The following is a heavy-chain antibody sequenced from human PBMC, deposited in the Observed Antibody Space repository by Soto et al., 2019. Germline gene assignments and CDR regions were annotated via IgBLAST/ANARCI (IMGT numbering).Heavy chain of an antibody. CDR3: AKEYGSTSIDS. CDR2: MSYDGTKE. J-gene: IGHJ5*02. D-gene: IGHD6-13*01. CDR1: GFTFSTYV. Sequence: GGSLRLSCAASGFTFSTYVMHCVRQAPGKGLEWLAAMSYDGTKEYYADSVKGRFTISRDNSRKTLFLQLNSLRAEDTAVYYCAKEYGSTSIDSWGKGTRVTVSS. V-gene: IGHV3-30*18.